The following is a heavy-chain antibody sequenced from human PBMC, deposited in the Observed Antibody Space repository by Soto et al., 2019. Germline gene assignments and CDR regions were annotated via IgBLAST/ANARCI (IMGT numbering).Heavy chain of an antibody. CDR1: GGTFSSYA. CDR3: ARFGGSLFPYYYYGMDV. V-gene: IGHV1-69*01. Sequence: QVQLVQSGAEVKKPVSSVKVSCKASGGTFSSYAISWVRQAPGQGLEWMGGIIPIFGTANYAQKFQGRVTITADESTSTAYMELSSLRSEDTAVYYCARFGGSLFPYYYYGMDVWGQGTTVTVSS. CDR2: IIPIFGTA. D-gene: IGHD3-10*01. J-gene: IGHJ6*02.